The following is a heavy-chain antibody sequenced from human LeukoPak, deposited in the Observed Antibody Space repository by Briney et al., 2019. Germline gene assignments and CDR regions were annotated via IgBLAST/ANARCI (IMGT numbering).Heavy chain of an antibody. CDR1: GGSISSINW. J-gene: IGHJ4*02. D-gene: IGHD3-22*01. CDR2: IFHNGST. CDR3: VRFASEDTTGWDVFDY. V-gene: IGHV4-4*02. Sequence: PSETLSLTCTVFGGSISSINWWSWVRRPPGKGLEWIGEIFHNGSTSYNPSLKSRVTISVDKSKNQFSLKLSSVTAADTAVYYCVRFASEDTTGWDVFDYWGQGKLVTVSS.